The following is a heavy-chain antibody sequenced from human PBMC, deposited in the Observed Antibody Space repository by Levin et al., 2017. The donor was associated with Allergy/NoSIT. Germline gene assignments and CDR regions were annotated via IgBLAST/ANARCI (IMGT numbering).Heavy chain of an antibody. V-gene: IGHV5-51*01. D-gene: IGHD4-17*01. CDR2: IYPGDSDT. CDR1: EYSFTTSW. Sequence: GSLRLSCKGSEYSFTTSWIGWVRQMPGKGLEWMGIIYPGDSDTRYSPSFQGQVTMSADKSIYTAYLPWNSLKASDTAMYYCARRDDYGDPFDYWGQGTLVTVSS. J-gene: IGHJ4*02. CDR3: ARRDDYGDPFDY.